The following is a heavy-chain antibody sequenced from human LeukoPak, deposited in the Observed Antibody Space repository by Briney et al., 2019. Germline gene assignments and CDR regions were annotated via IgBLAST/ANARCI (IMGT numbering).Heavy chain of an antibody. J-gene: IGHJ4*02. D-gene: IGHD2-21*02. Sequence: ASVKVSCKASGYTFTSYGICWVRQAPGQGLEWMGWISAYNGNTNYAQKLQGRVTMTTDTSTSTAYMELRSLRSDDTAVYYCARGLRCGGDCYSFDYWGQGTLVTVSS. V-gene: IGHV1-18*01. CDR1: GYTFTSYG. CDR3: ARGLRCGGDCYSFDY. CDR2: ISAYNGNT.